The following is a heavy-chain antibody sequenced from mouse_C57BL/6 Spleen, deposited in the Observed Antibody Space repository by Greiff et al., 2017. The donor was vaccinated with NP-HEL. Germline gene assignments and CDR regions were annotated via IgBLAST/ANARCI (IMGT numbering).Heavy chain of an antibody. CDR2: IDPSDSYT. CDR3: AREGLDYGSNFDY. D-gene: IGHD1-1*01. CDR1: GYTFTSYW. J-gene: IGHJ2*01. Sequence: QVQLQQPGAELVKPGASVKLSCKASGYTFTSYWMQWVKQRPGQGLEWIGEIDPSDSYTNYNQKFKGKATLTVDTSSSTAYMQLSSLTSEDSAVYYCAREGLDYGSNFDYWGQGTTLTVSS. V-gene: IGHV1-50*01.